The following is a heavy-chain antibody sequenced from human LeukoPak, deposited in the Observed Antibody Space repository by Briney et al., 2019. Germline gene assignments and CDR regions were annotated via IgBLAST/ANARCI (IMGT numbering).Heavy chain of an antibody. J-gene: IGHJ4*02. D-gene: IGHD1-26*01. V-gene: IGHV1-24*01. Sequence: ASVKVSCKVSGYTLTELSMHWVRQAPGKGLEWMGGFDPEDGETIYAQKFQGRVTMTEDTSTDTAYMELSSLRSEDTAVYYCARDFSAKWELNYWGQGTLVTVSS. CDR3: ARDFSAKWELNY. CDR1: GYTLTELS. CDR2: FDPEDGET.